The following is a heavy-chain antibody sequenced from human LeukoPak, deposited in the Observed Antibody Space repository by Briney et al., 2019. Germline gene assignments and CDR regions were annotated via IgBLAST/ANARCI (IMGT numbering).Heavy chain of an antibody. CDR2: IYLSGST. CDR1: GGSISRSNW. J-gene: IGHJ4*02. CDR3: ARALGYSSSWNFDY. Sequence: SETLSLTCAVSGGSISRSNWWSWVRQPPGTGLEWIGEIYLSGSTNYNPSLKSRVTISVDKSKNHFSLKLSSVTAADTAVYYCARALGYSSSWNFDYWGQGTLVTVSS. V-gene: IGHV4-4*02. D-gene: IGHD6-13*01.